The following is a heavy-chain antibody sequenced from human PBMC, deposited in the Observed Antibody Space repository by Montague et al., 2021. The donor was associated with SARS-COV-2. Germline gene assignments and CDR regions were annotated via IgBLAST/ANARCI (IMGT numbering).Heavy chain of an antibody. Sequence: SETLSLTCTVSGGSISSSNYYWGWVRPPPGQGLEWIGSISYRGDHYYNPSLKSLLTISVDTSQNQFSLKLGSVTAADTAVYYCTKPLATGNYYYWGQGTLVTVSS. CDR1: GGSISSSNYY. CDR2: ISYRGDH. D-gene: IGHD1-1*01. V-gene: IGHV4-39*01. CDR3: TKPLATGNYYY. J-gene: IGHJ4*02.